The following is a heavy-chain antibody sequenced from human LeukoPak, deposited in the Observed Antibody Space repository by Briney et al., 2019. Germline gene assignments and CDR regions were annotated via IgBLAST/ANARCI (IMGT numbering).Heavy chain of an antibody. D-gene: IGHD3-16*01. Sequence: ASVKVSCKASGYTFTNYYMHWVRQAPGQGLEWMGIINPSGGSTSYAQKFQGRVTMTRDTSTSTAYMELSGLRSDDTAVYYCARDMISAPDAFDIWGQGTVVTVSS. CDR1: GYTFTNYY. CDR3: ARDMISAPDAFDI. J-gene: IGHJ3*02. V-gene: IGHV1-46*01. CDR2: INPSGGST.